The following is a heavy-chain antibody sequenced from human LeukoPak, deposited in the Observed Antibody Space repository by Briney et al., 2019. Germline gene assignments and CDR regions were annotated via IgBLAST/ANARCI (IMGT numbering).Heavy chain of an antibody. CDR2: ISGSGGST. J-gene: IGHJ4*02. CDR1: GFTFSSYA. CDR3: AKVTYYCDSSGSEPPLY. Sequence: GGSLRLSCAASGFTFSSYAMSWVRQAPGKGLEWVSAISGSGGSTYYADSVKGRFTISRDNSKNTLYLQMNSLRAEDTAVYYCAKVTYYCDSSGSEPPLYWGQGTLVTVSS. V-gene: IGHV3-23*01. D-gene: IGHD3-22*01.